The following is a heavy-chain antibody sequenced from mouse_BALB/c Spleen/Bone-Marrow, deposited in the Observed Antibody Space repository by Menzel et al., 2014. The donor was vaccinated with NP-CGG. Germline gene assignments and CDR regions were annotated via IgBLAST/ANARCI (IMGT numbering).Heavy chain of an antibody. D-gene: IGHD1-1*01. V-gene: IGHV14-3*02. J-gene: IGHJ3*01. Sequence: VQLQQPGAELVKPGASVKLSCTASGFNIXDTYMHWVKQRPEQGLEWIGRIDPANGNTKYDPKFQGKATITADTSSNTAYLQLSSLTSEDTAVYYCASYYYGSSSFAYWGQGTLVTASA. CDR1: GFNIXDTY. CDR3: ASYYYGSSSFAY. CDR2: IDPANGNT.